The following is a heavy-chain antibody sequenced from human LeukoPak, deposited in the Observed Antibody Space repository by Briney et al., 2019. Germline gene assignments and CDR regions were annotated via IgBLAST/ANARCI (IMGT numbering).Heavy chain of an antibody. CDR2: IEAKAHGGTI. D-gene: IGHD1-26*01. J-gene: IGHJ4*02. CDR1: GFTFSSYS. Sequence: GGSLRLSCAASGFTFSSYSMNWVRQAPGKGLEWVGRIEAKAHGGTIEYAAPVKGRFTISRDDSKNTLYLQMNSLKTEATAVYYCTTDGVGVEGATYDNWGQGTLVSVSS. V-gene: IGHV3-15*04. CDR3: TTDGVGVEGATYDN.